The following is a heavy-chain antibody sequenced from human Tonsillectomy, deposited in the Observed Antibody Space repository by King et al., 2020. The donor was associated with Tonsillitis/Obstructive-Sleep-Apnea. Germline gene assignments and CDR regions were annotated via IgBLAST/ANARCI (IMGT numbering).Heavy chain of an antibody. D-gene: IGHD6-13*01. CDR1: GGAIRSYY. J-gene: IGHJ4*02. CDR3: ARGYSSSLDY. CDR2: IYYSGGT. Sequence: VQLQESGPGLVKPSDTLTLTCAVPGGAIRSYYWSWSRHPPGKGLEWIVYIYYSGGTHFNPSPKSRVTISVDTSKNQFFLKVSAVTAADTAVYYCARGYSSSLDYWGQGTLVTVSS. V-gene: IGHV4-59*01.